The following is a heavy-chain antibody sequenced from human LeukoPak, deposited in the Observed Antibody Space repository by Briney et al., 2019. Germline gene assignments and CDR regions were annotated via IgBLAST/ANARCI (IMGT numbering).Heavy chain of an antibody. J-gene: IGHJ4*02. D-gene: IGHD5-24*01. CDR3: AKDLGRDGYEIFDY. CDR2: ISSSGGNT. Sequence: GGSLRLSCAASGFAFSSYAMSWVRQAPGKGLEWVSTISSSGGNTYYADSVKGRLTVSRDNSKNTVFLQMNSLSAEDTAVYYCAKDLGRDGYEIFDYGGQGTLVSV. CDR1: GFAFSSYA. V-gene: IGHV3-23*01.